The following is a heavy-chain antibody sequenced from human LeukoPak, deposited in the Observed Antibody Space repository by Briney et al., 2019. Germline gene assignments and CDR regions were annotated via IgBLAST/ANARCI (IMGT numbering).Heavy chain of an antibody. CDR2: IIPILGIA. CDR1: GGTFTSYA. V-gene: IGHV1-69*10. CDR3: ARGRVITMVRGQNFYYYGMDV. D-gene: IGHD3-10*01. J-gene: IGHJ6*02. Sequence: SVKVSCKASGGTFTSYAISWVRQAPGQGLEWMGGIIPILGIANYAQKFQGRVTITADKSTSTAYMELSSLRSEDTAVYYCARGRVITMVRGQNFYYYGMDVWGQGTTVTVSS.